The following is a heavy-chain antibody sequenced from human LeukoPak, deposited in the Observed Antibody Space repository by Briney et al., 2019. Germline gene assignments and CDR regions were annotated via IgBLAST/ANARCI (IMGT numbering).Heavy chain of an antibody. D-gene: IGHD5-18*01. J-gene: IGHJ6*03. CDR2: IIPIFGTA. CDR3: ANPTPDTAMVRGYYYYMDV. CDR1: GGTFNSYA. V-gene: IGHV1-69*06. Sequence: ASVKVSCKASGGTFNSYAISWVRQAPGQGLEWMGGIIPIFGTANYAQKFQGRVTITADKSTSTAYMELSSLRSEDTAVYYCANPTPDTAMVRGYYYYMDVWGKGTTVTVSS.